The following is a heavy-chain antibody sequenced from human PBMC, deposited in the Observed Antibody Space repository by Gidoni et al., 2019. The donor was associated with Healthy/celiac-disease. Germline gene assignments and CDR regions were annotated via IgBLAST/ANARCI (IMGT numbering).Heavy chain of an antibody. CDR2: TYYSGIT. Sequence: QLPLQESGPGLVKPSETLSLTCTVSGGTISSSTYYWGWSRQPPGTGLAWIGSTYYSGITYYNPSLKSRVTISVDTSKTQFSLKLSSVTAADAAVYYCARRIAARRSGGWLQWGQGTLVTVSS. D-gene: IGHD6-6*01. CDR3: ARRIAARRSGGWLQ. J-gene: IGHJ4*02. V-gene: IGHV4-39*01. CDR1: GGTISSSTYY.